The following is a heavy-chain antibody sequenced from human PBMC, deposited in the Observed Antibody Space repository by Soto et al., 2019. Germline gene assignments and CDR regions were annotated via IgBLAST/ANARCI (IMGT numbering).Heavy chain of an antibody. J-gene: IGHJ4*02. V-gene: IGHV3-7*03. CDR1: GFTFSSYW. CDR3: ARVVLIHSQF. Sequence: PGGSLRLSCAASGFTFSSYWMSWVRQAPGKGLEWVSYIKQDGSKKYYVDSVKGRFTISRDNAKNSLYLQMNSLRAEDTAVYYCARVVLIHSQFWGQGTLVTVSS. CDR2: IKQDGSKK.